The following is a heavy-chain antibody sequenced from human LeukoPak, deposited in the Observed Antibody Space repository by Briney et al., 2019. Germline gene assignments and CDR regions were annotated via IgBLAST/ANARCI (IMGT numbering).Heavy chain of an antibody. CDR1: GFTFTDYE. Sequence: GGSLRLSCVATGFTFTDYEINWVRQAPGKGLEWVSRINSDGSSTTYADSVKGRFTISRDNAKNSLYLQMNSLRAEDTAVYYCARIAAAGTGGAFDIWGQGTMVTVSS. CDR3: ARIAAAGTGGAFDI. J-gene: IGHJ3*02. CDR2: INSDGSST. V-gene: IGHV3-74*01. D-gene: IGHD6-13*01.